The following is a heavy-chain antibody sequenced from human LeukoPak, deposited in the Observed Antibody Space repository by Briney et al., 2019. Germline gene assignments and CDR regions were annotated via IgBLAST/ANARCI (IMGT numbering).Heavy chain of an antibody. CDR2: IYYSGST. Sequence: PPETLSLTCTVSGGSISSSSYYWGWIRQPPGKGLEWIGSIYYSGSTYYNPSLKSRVTISVDTSKNQFSLKLSSVTAADTAVYYCARHGGGRIAAAGLKLSWFDPWGQGTLVTVSS. J-gene: IGHJ5*02. V-gene: IGHV4-39*01. CDR3: ARHGGGRIAAAGLKLSWFDP. D-gene: IGHD6-13*01. CDR1: GGSISSSSYY.